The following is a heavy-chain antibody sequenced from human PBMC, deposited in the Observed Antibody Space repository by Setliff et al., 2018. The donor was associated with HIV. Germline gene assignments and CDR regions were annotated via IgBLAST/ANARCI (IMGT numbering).Heavy chain of an antibody. V-gene: IGHV3-48*03. CDR3: AKDYGDVYNWGAFDI. CDR1: GFTFSSYE. CDR2: ISASGSTI. Sequence: PGGSLRLSCAASGFTFSSYEMNWVRQAPGKGLEWVAYISASGSTIYYTDSVKGRFTISRDNAKKYVFLQMNSLRPEDTALYFCAKDYGDVYNWGAFDIWGQGTMVTVSS. D-gene: IGHD1-1*01. J-gene: IGHJ3*02.